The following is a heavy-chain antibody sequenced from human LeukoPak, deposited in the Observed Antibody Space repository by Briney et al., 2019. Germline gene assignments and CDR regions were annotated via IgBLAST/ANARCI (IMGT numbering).Heavy chain of an antibody. J-gene: IGHJ5*02. CDR2: ISGSGGST. CDR1: GFTFRRYG. V-gene: IGHV3-23*01. Sequence: GGSLRLSCAASGFTFRRYGMSWVRQAPGKGLEWVSAISGSGGSTYYADSVKGRFTISRDNSKNTLYLQMNSLRAEDTAVYYCAKGGSSGSYRLHNWFDPWGQGTLVTVSS. D-gene: IGHD3-10*01. CDR3: AKGGSSGSYRLHNWFDP.